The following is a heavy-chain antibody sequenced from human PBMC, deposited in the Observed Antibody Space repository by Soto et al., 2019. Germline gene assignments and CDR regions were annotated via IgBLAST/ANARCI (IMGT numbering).Heavy chain of an antibody. Sequence: GGSLRLSCAASGFTFSSYSMNWVRQAPGKGLEWVSSISSSSSYIYYADSVKGRFTISRDNAKNSLYLQMNSLRAEDTAVYYCARAIYPVHKIKLTGDAFDIWGQGTMVTVSS. J-gene: IGHJ3*02. D-gene: IGHD7-27*01. CDR2: ISSSSSYI. V-gene: IGHV3-21*01. CDR3: ARAIYPVHKIKLTGDAFDI. CDR1: GFTFSSYS.